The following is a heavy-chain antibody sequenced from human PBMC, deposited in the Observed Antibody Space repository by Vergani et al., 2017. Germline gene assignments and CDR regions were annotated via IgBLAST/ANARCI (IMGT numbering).Heavy chain of an antibody. J-gene: IGHJ6*02. CDR3: ASRVNNSGGLDG. CDR1: GFTFSRTT. D-gene: IGHD1/OR15-1a*01. CDR2: ISSSSGYI. Sequence: EVQLLDSGGGLVKPGGSLRLSCAGSGFTFSRTTLTWVRQAPGKGLEWVASISSSSGYIHYGDAVRGRFTISRDNAKNSVYLQMSSLTVDDTGVYYCASRVNNSGGLDGWGQGTTVTVSS. V-gene: IGHV3-21*02.